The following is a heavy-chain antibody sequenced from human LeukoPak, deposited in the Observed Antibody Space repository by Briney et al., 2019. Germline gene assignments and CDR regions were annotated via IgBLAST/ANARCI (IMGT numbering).Heavy chain of an antibody. CDR3: ARELWFGEATLDY. V-gene: IGHV4-34*01. CDR2: IYHSGST. CDR1: GGSFSGYY. D-gene: IGHD3-10*01. J-gene: IGHJ4*02. Sequence: SETLSLTCAVYGGSFSGYYWSWIRQPPGKGLEWIGSIYHSGSTYYNPSLKSRVTISVDTSKNQFSLKLSSVTAADTAVYYCARELWFGEATLDYWGQGTLVTVSS.